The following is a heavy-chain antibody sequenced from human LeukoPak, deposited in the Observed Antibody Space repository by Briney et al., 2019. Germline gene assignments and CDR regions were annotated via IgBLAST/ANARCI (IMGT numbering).Heavy chain of an antibody. V-gene: IGHV1-8*01. CDR3: ARDSRPSGRSSGAFDI. Sequence: ASVKVSCKASGYTFTSYDINWVRQATGQGLEWMGWMNPNSGNTGYAQKFQGRVTMTRDMSTSTVYMELSSLRSEDTAVYYCARDSRPSGRSSGAFDIWGQGTMVTVSS. D-gene: IGHD6-6*01. J-gene: IGHJ3*02. CDR2: MNPNSGNT. CDR1: GYTFTSYD.